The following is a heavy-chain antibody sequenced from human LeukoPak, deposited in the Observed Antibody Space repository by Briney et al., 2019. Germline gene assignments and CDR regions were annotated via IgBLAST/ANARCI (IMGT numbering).Heavy chain of an antibody. Sequence: GGSLRLSCAASGFTFSNYGMTWVRQAPGKGLEWVSIISSRGDSTYYADSVKGRFTISRDKPRNTLYLQMNSLRVEDTAVYYCAKSDGSGYYSYFQHWGQGALVIVSS. CDR3: AKSDGSGYYSYFQH. V-gene: IGHV3-23*01. CDR2: ISSRGDST. J-gene: IGHJ1*01. D-gene: IGHD3-22*01. CDR1: GFTFSNYG.